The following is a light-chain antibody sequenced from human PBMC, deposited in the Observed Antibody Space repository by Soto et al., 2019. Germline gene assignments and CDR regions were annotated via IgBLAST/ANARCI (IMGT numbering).Light chain of an antibody. Sequence: QSVLAQTPSASGTPGQRVTISCSGSRSNIGTNHVYWYQQLPGTAPKLLMYRDILRPSGVPDRFSASKSGTSASLAISGLRSDDEADYYCAAWDDSLSGGVFGGGTKLTVL. CDR2: RDI. CDR1: RSNIGTNH. V-gene: IGLV1-47*01. J-gene: IGLJ3*02. CDR3: AAWDDSLSGGV.